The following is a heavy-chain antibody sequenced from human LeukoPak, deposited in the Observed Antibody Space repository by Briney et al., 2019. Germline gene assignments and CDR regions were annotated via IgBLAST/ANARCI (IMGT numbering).Heavy chain of an antibody. CDR3: ASPSPKMIVEVMSPANDAFDI. CDR2: IYYSGST. J-gene: IGHJ3*02. V-gene: IGHV4-39*01. CDR1: GVSISSSNSY. D-gene: IGHD3-22*01. Sequence: KPSETLSLTCTVSGVSISSSNSYWGWIRQPPGKGLEWIGSIYYSGSTYYNPSLKSRVTISVDTSKNQFSLKLSSVTAADTAVYYCASPSPKMIVEVMSPANDAFDIWGQGTMVTVSS.